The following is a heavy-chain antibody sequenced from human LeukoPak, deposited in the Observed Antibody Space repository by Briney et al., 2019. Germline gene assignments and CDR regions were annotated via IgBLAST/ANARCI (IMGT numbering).Heavy chain of an antibody. CDR1: GGSISSSSYY. V-gene: IGHV4-39*07. CDR3: ARATSYCGGDCYQLDY. Sequence: SETLSLTCTVSGGSISSSSYYWGWIRQPPGKGLEWIGSIYYSGSTYYNPSLKSRVTISVDTSKNQFSLKLSSVTAADTAVYYCARATSYCGGDCYQLDYWGQGTLVTVSS. CDR2: IYYSGST. J-gene: IGHJ4*02. D-gene: IGHD2-21*01.